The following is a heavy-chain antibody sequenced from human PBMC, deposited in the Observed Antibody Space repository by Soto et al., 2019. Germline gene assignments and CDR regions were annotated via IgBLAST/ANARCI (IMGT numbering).Heavy chain of an antibody. V-gene: IGHV1-2*02. Sequence: QVQLVQSGAEVKKPGASVKVSCKTSGYTFAAFFIHWIRQAPGQGLEWMGWINPTSGATVSAQKFQDRVTMTRDTSISTAYMELRGLKSDDTAVYYCTRDPDYGDYWGYFFDYWGQRTPVSVSS. CDR1: GYTFAAFF. CDR3: TRDPDYGDYWGYFFDY. D-gene: IGHD4-17*01. J-gene: IGHJ4*02. CDR2: INPTSGAT.